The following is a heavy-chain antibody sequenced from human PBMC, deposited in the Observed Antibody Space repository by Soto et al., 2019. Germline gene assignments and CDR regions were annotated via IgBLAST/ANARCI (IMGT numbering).Heavy chain of an antibody. V-gene: IGHV3-15*01. CDR2: IKSKTDGGTT. Sequence: GGSLRLSCAASGFTFSNAWMSWVRQAPGKGLEWVGRIKSKTDGGTTDYAAPVKGRFTISRDDSKNTLYLQMNSLKTEDTAVYYCTTGYCSSTSCFPYYYGMDVWGQGTTVTVSS. CDR1: GFTFSNAW. J-gene: IGHJ6*02. D-gene: IGHD2-2*01. CDR3: TTGYCSSTSCFPYYYGMDV.